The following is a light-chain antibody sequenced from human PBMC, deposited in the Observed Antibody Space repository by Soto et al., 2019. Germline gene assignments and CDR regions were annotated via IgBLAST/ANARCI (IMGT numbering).Light chain of an antibody. CDR3: CSYAGSYTFV. V-gene: IGLV2-11*01. CDR2: DVS. Sequence: QSALTQPRSASGSPGQSVTISCTGTSSDVGGYNYVSWYQQHPGKAPKLMIYDVSKRPSGVPDRFSGSKSGNTASLTISGLHAEDEADYYCCSYAGSYTFVFGTGTKLTVL. CDR1: SSDVGGYNY. J-gene: IGLJ1*01.